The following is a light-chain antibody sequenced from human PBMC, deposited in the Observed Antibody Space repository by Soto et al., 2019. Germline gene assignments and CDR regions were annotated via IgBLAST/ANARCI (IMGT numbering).Light chain of an antibody. CDR3: QQYSDNWT. V-gene: IGKV1-5*03. CDR2: KAS. J-gene: IGKJ1*01. CDR1: QSISSW. Sequence: DIQMTQSPSTLSASVGDRVIITCRASQSISSWLAWYQQKPGTAPKLLICKASTLQSGVPSRFSGSGSGTEFTLTISSLQPDDSATYYCQQYSDNWTFGQGTKMEIK.